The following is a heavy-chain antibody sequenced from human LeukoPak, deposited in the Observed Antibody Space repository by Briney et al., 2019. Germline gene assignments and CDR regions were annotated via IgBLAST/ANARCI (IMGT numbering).Heavy chain of an antibody. V-gene: IGHV4-30-2*01. Sequence: SQTLSLICTVSGGSISSGGYYWRWIRQPRGRGLEWIGYIYHSGSTYYNPSLKSRVTISVDRSKNQFSLKLSSVTAADTAVYYCARESNGYSSSWYDYWGQGTLVTVSS. D-gene: IGHD6-13*01. CDR2: IYHSGST. CDR3: ARESNGYSSSWYDY. J-gene: IGHJ4*02. CDR1: GGSISSGGYY.